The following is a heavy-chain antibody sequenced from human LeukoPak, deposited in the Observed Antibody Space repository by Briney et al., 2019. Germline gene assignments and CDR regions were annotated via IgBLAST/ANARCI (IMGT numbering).Heavy chain of an antibody. V-gene: IGHV1-2*02. Sequence: ASVKVSCKASGYTFTGYYMHWVRQAPGQGLEWMGWINPNSGGTNYAQKFQGRVTMTRDTSISTAYMGLSRLRSDDTAVYYCARSSAAAGNWFDPWGQGTLVTVSS. J-gene: IGHJ5*02. CDR3: ARSSAAAGNWFDP. D-gene: IGHD6-13*01. CDR2: INPNSGGT. CDR1: GYTFTGYY.